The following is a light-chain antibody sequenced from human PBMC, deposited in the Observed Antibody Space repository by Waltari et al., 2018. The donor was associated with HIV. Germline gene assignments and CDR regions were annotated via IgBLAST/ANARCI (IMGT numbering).Light chain of an antibody. J-gene: IGKJ1*01. CDR1: QSLLQSNGYNY. V-gene: IGKV2-28*01. CDR2: LGS. Sequence: EIVMIQSPLSLPVTPGEPASISCRSSQSLLQSNGYNYLYWYLQKPGQSPQLLIYLGSNRASGVPDRFSGSGSGTDFTLTISRVEAEDVGIYYCMQAVQTPPTFGQGTRVEIK. CDR3: MQAVQTPPT.